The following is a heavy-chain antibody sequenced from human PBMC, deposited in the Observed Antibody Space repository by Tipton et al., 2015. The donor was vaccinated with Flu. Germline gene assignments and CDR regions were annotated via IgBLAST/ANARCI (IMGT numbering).Heavy chain of an antibody. CDR3: ARGDFWSGYYVDY. J-gene: IGHJ4*02. CDR1: GGSVSSGSYY. Sequence: LRPSCTVSGGSVSSGSYYWSWIRQPPGKGLEWIGYIYYSGSTNYNPSLKSRVTISVDTSKNQFSLKLSSVTAADTAVYYCARGDFWSGYYVDYWGQGTLVTVSS. CDR2: IYYSGST. D-gene: IGHD3-3*01. V-gene: IGHV4-61*01.